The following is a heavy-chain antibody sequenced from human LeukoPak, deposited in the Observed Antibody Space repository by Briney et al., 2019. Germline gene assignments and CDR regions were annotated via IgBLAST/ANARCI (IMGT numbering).Heavy chain of an antibody. CDR3: VRVPRHYYDSSGYYFSYFDY. J-gene: IGHJ4*02. CDR1: GGTFSSYA. Sequence: GASVKVSCKASGGTFSSYAISWVRQAPGQGLEWMGGIIPIFGTANYAQKFQGRVTITADESTSTAYMELSSLRSEDTAVYYCVRVPRHYYDSSGYYFSYFDYWGQGTLVTVSS. V-gene: IGHV1-69*13. CDR2: IIPIFGTA. D-gene: IGHD3-22*01.